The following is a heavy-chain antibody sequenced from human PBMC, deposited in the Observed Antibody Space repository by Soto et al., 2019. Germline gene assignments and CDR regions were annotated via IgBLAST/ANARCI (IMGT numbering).Heavy chain of an antibody. CDR3: ARDKYCSGGSCRKNWFDP. J-gene: IGHJ5*02. CDR2: IYDDGSA. CDR1: GGSISSSY. V-gene: IGHV4-59*01. Sequence: SETLSLTCTVSGGSISSSYWSWIRQPPGKGLEWLAYIYDDGSANYNPSLKSRATISLDMSKNQLSLKLTSVTAADTAVYYCARDKYCSGGSCRKNWFDPWGQGTMVTVYS. D-gene: IGHD2-15*01.